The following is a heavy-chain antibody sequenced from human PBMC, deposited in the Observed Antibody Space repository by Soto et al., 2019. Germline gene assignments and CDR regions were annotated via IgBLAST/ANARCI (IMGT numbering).Heavy chain of an antibody. Sequence: QVQLVESGGGVVQPGRSLRLSCAASGFTFSSYGMHWVRQAPGKGLEWVAVISYDGSNKYYVDSVKGRFTISRDNSKNTLYLQMNSLRAEDTAVYYCAKDREPTYFDDGSTYYYYYMDVWGKGTTVTVSS. CDR2: ISYDGSNK. V-gene: IGHV3-30*18. CDR3: AKDREPTYFDDGSTYYYYYMDV. D-gene: IGHD3-9*01. J-gene: IGHJ6*03. CDR1: GFTFSSYG.